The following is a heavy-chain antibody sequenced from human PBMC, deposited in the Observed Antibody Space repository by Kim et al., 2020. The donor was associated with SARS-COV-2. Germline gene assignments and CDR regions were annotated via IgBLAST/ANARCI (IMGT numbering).Heavy chain of an antibody. CDR3: ARVGITMIAASRGGFDY. D-gene: IGHD3-22*01. CDR1: GGSISSSNW. CDR2: IYHSGST. Sequence: SETLSLTCAVSGGSISSSNWWSWVRQPPGKGLEWIGEIYHSGSTNYNPSLKSRVTISVDKSKNQFSLKLSSVTAADTAVYYCARVGITMIAASRGGFDYWGQGTLVTVSS. J-gene: IGHJ4*02. V-gene: IGHV4-4*02.